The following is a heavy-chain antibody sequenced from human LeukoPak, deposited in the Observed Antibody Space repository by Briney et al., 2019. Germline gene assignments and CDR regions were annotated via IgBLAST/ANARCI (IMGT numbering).Heavy chain of an antibody. J-gene: IGHJ4*02. CDR1: GFTFSSYA. CDR2: ISGSGGST. D-gene: IGHD5-24*01. CDR3: AKREEMATNPNDY. Sequence: GGSLRLSCAASGFTFSSYAMSWVRQAPGKGLEWVSAISGSGGSTYYADSVKGRFTISRDNSKNTLYLQMSSLRAEDTAVYYCAKREEMATNPNDYWGQGTLVTVSS. V-gene: IGHV3-23*01.